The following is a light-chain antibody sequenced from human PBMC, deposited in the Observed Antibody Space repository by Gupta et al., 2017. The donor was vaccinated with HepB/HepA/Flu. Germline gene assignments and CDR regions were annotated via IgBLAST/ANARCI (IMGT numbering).Light chain of an antibody. Sequence: YELTQPPSVSVSPGQTATMTCSGDILPRKYAYWYHQRPGQAPLLVIYEDRKRPSGIPERFSASSSGTVATLTISGAQGEDEGDYYCYSTDNTGHPLFGGGTKLSVL. CDR3: YSTDNTGHPL. CDR1: ILPRKY. J-gene: IGLJ2*01. CDR2: EDR. V-gene: IGLV3-10*01.